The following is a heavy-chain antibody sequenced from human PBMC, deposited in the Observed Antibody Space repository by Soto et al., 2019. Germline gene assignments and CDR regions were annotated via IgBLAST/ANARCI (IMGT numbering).Heavy chain of an antibody. CDR1: GYTFTSYG. CDR3: AREGYYVILTGYYRRYFFDY. CDR2: ISAYNGNT. Sequence: ASVKVSCKASGYTFTSYGISWVRQAPGQGLEWMGWISAYNGNTNYAQKLQGRVTMTTDTSTSTAYMELRSLRSDDTAVYYCAREGYYVILTGYYRRYFFDYWGQGTLVTVSS. J-gene: IGHJ4*02. V-gene: IGHV1-18*01. D-gene: IGHD3-9*01.